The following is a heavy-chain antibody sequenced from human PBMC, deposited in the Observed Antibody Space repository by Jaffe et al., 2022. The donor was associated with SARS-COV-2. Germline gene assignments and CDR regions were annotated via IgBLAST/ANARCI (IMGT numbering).Heavy chain of an antibody. J-gene: IGHJ6*02. D-gene: IGHD3-10*01. CDR3: ARVTYYGSGSYQKNYGMDV. Sequence: QVQLVQSGAEVKKPGASVKVSCKGSGYTFTSYAMHWVRQAPGQRLEWMGWINAGNGNTKYSQKFQGRVTLTRDTSASTAFMELSSLRSEDTAVYYCARVTYYGSGSYQKNYGMDVWGQGTTVTVSS. CDR2: INAGNGNT. CDR1: GYTFTSYA. V-gene: IGHV1-3*01.